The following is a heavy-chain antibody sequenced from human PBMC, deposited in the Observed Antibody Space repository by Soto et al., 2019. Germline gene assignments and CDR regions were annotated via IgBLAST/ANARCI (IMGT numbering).Heavy chain of an antibody. J-gene: IGHJ4*02. V-gene: IGHV3-33*01. CDR2: IWYDGSNK. Sequence: QVQLVESGGGVVQPGRSLRLSCAASGFTFSSSGMHWVRQAPGKGLEWVAVIWYDGSNKYYADSVKGRFTISRDNSKNTLYLQMNSLRAKDTAVYYCARDLDYYGSGPLNYWGQGTLVTVSS. CDR3: ARDLDYYGSGPLNY. CDR1: GFTFSSSG. D-gene: IGHD3-10*01.